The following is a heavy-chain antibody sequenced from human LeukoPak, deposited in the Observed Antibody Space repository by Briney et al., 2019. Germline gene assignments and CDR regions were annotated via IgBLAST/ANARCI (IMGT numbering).Heavy chain of an antibody. CDR2: IYTSGST. V-gene: IGHV4-4*07. CDR3: ARGDGGDYFDY. D-gene: IGHD2-21*02. J-gene: IGHJ4*02. Sequence: SETLSLTCTVSGGSISSYYWSWIRQPAGKGLEWIGRIYTSGSTNCNASPKSGGTMSVDTSKNQFSLKLSYVTAADTAVYYCARGDGGDYFDYWGQGTLVTVSS. CDR1: GGSISSYY.